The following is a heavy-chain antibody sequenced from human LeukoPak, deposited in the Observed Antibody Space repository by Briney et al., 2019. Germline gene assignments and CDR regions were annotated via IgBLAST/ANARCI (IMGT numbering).Heavy chain of an antibody. D-gene: IGHD4-11*01. CDR3: ARRTSHDYRYYFDF. Sequence: GASVKVSCKVSGYTLTELSMHWVRQAPGKGLEWMGGIIPIFGTPNYAQKFQGRVTITADESTSTAYMELSSLRSEDTAVYYCARRTSHDYRYYFDFWGQGTLVTVSS. J-gene: IGHJ4*02. CDR2: IIPIFGTP. CDR1: GYTLTELS. V-gene: IGHV1-69*13.